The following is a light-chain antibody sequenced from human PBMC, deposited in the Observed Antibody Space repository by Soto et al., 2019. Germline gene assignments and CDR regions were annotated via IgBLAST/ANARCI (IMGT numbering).Light chain of an antibody. CDR2: ETS. J-gene: IGKJ2*01. CDR3: LQHNTYPYT. V-gene: IGKV1-17*03. Sequence: DVQMTQSPSAMSASVGDRVTIACRASQDISRFVAWFQHKPGRAPERLIYETSNLQPGVPSRFSGSGSGTEFPLAISGLQPEDFATYYCLQHNTYPYTFGQGTKLEIK. CDR1: QDISRF.